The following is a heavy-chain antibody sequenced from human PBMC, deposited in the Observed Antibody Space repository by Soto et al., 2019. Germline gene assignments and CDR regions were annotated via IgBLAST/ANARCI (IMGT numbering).Heavy chain of an antibody. CDR3: ARGFGQGGQFDI. J-gene: IGHJ3*02. CDR2: MYSGGLT. CDR1: GFNVSNNY. Sequence: EVQLVESGGGLVQPGGSLRLSCAASGFNVSNNYISWIRQAPGKGLEWVSVMYSGGLTYYADSVKGIFTISRDNSKNTLYLQMNSLRAADTAVYYCARGFGQGGQFDIWGQGTMVTVSS. D-gene: IGHD3-3*01. V-gene: IGHV3-66*01.